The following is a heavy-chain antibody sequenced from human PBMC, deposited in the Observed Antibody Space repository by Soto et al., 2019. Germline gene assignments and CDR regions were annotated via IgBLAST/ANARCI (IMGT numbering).Heavy chain of an antibody. CDR1: GGSISSGGYS. CDR2: IYHSGST. J-gene: IGHJ4*02. Sequence: QLQLQESGSGLVKPSQTLSLTCAVSGGSISSGGYSWSWIRQPPGKGLEWIGYIYHSGSTYYNPSLKIRVTISVDRSKNQFSLKLSSVTAADTAVYYCASTDYYDSSGYSYWGQGTLVTVSS. V-gene: IGHV4-30-2*01. CDR3: ASTDYYDSSGYSY. D-gene: IGHD3-22*01.